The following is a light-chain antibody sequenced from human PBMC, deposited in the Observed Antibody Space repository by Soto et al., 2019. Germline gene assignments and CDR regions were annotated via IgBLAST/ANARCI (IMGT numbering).Light chain of an antibody. V-gene: IGLV4-60*03. Sequence: QPVLTQSSSASASLGSSVNLTCTLSSGHRSYIIAWHQLQPGKAPRFLMRLESSGSQNKGSGVPDRFSGSSSGAARYLTISTLQSEDEADYYCETWNSNTRVFGGGTKLTVL. J-gene: IGLJ3*02. CDR2: LESSGSQ. CDR3: ETWNSNTRV. CDR1: SGHRSYI.